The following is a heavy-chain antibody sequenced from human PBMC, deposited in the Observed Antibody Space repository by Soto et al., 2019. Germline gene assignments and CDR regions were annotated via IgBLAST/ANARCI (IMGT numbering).Heavy chain of an antibody. CDR2: IWYDGSNK. CDR1: GFTFSSYD. J-gene: IGHJ4*02. V-gene: IGHV3-33*01. D-gene: IGHD3-22*01. Sequence: GGSLRLSCAASGFTFSSYDMHWVRQAPGKGLEWVAVIWYDGSNKYSADSVKGRFTISRDNSKNTLYLQMNSLKAEDTAVYYCARDENYDTPFDYWGQGTLVTVS. CDR3: ARDENYDTPFDY.